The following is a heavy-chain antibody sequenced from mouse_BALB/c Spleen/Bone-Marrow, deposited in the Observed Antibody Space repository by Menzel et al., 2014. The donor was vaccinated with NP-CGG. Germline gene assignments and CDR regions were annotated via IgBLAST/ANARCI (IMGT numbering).Heavy chain of an antibody. V-gene: IGHV2-9*02. CDR3: AREGYDHAMDY. J-gene: IGHJ4*01. CDR2: SWAGGST. D-gene: IGHD2-14*01. CDR1: GFSLTIYG. Sequence: QVQLQQSRPGLVSPSQRLSITCTVSGFSLTIYGVHWVRPPPGKGLEWLGVSWAGGSTSYNSALLSRLTISKDISKSQGFLKMNRLQTDDTAMYYCAREGYDHAMDYWGQGTSVTVSS.